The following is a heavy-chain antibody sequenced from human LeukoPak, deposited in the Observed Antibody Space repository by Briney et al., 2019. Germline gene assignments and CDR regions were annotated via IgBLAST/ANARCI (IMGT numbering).Heavy chain of an antibody. J-gene: IGHJ4*02. CDR3: ARVRSSGRGDY. CDR2: ISSSSSYI. CDR1: GFTFSSYS. Sequence: GGSLRLSCAASGFTFSSYSMNWVRQAPGKGLEWVSSISSSSSYIYYADSVKGRFTNSRDNAKNSLYLQMNSLRAEDTAVYYCARVRSSGRGDYWGQGTLVTVSS. D-gene: IGHD6-19*01. V-gene: IGHV3-21*01.